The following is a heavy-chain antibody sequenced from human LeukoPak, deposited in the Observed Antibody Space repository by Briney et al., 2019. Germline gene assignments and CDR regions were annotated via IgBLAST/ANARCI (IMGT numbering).Heavy chain of an antibody. CDR3: ASRSR. Sequence: GGSLRLSCAASGLAVSADFMTWVRQAPGQGLDWVSILHSSIGAFYADSVRGRFTISRDNSKNTLYLQMNSPRVEDTAVYYCASRSRWGQGTLVTVSS. CDR2: LHSSIGA. V-gene: IGHV3-53*01. J-gene: IGHJ4*02. D-gene: IGHD2-2*01. CDR1: GLAVSADF.